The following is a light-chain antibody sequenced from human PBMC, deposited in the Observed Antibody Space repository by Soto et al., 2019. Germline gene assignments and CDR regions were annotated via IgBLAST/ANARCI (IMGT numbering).Light chain of an antibody. CDR3: QQTYITPIT. CDR1: QTVTSY. J-gene: IGKJ5*01. Sequence: DIQMTQSPSSLSASVGDRVTITCRASQTVTSYLNWYQQKPGKAPKLLIYAASTLQSGVPSRFSGSGSGTEFTLTISSLQPEDFATYSCQQTYITPITFGQGTRLEI. CDR2: AAS. V-gene: IGKV1-39*01.